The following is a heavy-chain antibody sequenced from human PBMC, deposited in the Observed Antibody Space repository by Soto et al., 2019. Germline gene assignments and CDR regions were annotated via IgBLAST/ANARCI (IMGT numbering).Heavy chain of an antibody. V-gene: IGHV4-31*03. D-gene: IGHD4-17*01. CDR1: GGSISSSGYY. CDR2: IYYSGGT. Sequence: QVQLHESGPRLVKPSQTLSLTCTVSGGSISSSGYYWSWIRQHPEMGLEWIGNIYYSGGTYYTPSRSSRLPITIDTSNNHFALKPSSVTAADPAIYYFARAAYGDYRRLNRFDPWSQRRSSPSP. J-gene: IGHJ5*02. CDR3: ARAAYGDYRRLNRFDP.